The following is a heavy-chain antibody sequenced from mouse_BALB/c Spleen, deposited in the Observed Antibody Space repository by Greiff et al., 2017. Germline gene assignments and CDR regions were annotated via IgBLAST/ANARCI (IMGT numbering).Heavy chain of an antibody. CDR2: IDPENGDT. V-gene: IGHV14-4*02. J-gene: IGHJ4*01. D-gene: IGHD2-2*01. CDR1: GFTITDYY. Sequence: VQLQQSGAELVRSGASVTLSCTASGFTITDYYMHWVKQRPEQGLEWLGWIDPENGDTEYAPKFQGKATMTADTSSNTAYLQLSSLTSEDTAVEYCNAFGLRRAMDYWGQGTSVTVSA. CDR3: NAFGLRRAMDY.